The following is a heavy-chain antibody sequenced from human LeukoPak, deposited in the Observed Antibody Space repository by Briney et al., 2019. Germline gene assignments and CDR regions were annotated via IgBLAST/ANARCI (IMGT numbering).Heavy chain of an antibody. CDR3: AKDPSAEVRGVRPTDY. Sequence: GGSLRLSCAASGFTFSSYAMSWVRQAPGKGLEWVSAISGSGGSTYYADSVKGRFTISRDNSKNTLYLQMNSLRAEDTAVYYCAKDPSAEVRGVRPTDYWGQGTLVTVSS. V-gene: IGHV3-23*01. CDR1: GFTFSSYA. D-gene: IGHD3-10*01. CDR2: ISGSGGST. J-gene: IGHJ4*02.